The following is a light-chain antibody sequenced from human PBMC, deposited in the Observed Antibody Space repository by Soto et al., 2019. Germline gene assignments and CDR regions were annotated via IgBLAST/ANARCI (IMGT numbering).Light chain of an antibody. Sequence: EIVLKQSPATLSSSPGERATLSFRASQTVSNKLAWYQHKPGQAPRLLIYDTSNRATGIPARFSGSGSGTDFTLTISSLQSEDFATYYCQQFNNYPWTFGQGTKVDIK. CDR1: QTVSNK. CDR2: DTS. CDR3: QQFNNYPWT. J-gene: IGKJ1*01. V-gene: IGKV3-11*01.